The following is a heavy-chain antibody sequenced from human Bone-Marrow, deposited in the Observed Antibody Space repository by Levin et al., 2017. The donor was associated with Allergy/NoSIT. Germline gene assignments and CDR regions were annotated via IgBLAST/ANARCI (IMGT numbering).Heavy chain of an antibody. V-gene: IGHV3-30-3*01. J-gene: IGHJ4*02. Sequence: SCTASGFTFSRYSMHWVRQAPGKGLEWLALISYDGSNRYYADSVKGRFIISRDNSRKTLYLQMNSLRAEDTALYYCARLAAMSRVDYWGQGTLVTVSS. CDR1: GFTFSRYS. D-gene: IGHD6-25*01. CDR3: ARLAAMSRVDY. CDR2: ISYDGSNR.